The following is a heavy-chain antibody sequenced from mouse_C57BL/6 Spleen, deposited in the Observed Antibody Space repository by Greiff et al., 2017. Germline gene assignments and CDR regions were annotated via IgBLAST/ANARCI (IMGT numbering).Heavy chain of an antibody. CDR1: GYTFTDYE. J-gene: IGHJ3*01. Sequence: VKLQESGAELVRPGASVTLSCKASGYTFTDYEMHWVKQTPVHGLEWIGAIDPETGGTAYNQKFKGKAILTADKSSSTAYMELRSLTSEDSAVYYCTRGGYYDAYWGQGTLVTVSA. CDR3: TRGGYYDAY. D-gene: IGHD2-3*01. CDR2: IDPETGGT. V-gene: IGHV1-15*01.